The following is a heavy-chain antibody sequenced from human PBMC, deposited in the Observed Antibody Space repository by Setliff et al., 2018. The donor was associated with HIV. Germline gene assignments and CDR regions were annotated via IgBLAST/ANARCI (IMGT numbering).Heavy chain of an antibody. CDR2: ISGNGGST. J-gene: IGHJ4*02. CDR3: PRASGYAGFFYFDY. D-gene: IGHD5-12*01. Sequence: GGSLRLSCAASGFTFSSYAMHWVRQAPGKGLEYVSAISGNGGSTYYANSVKGRFTISRDNSKNTLYLQMGSLRAEDMAVYYCPRASGYAGFFYFDYWGQGTLVTVSS. CDR1: GFTFSSYA. V-gene: IGHV3-64*01.